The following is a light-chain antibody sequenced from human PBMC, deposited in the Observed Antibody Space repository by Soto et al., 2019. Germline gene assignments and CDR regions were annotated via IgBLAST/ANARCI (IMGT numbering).Light chain of an antibody. V-gene: IGKV3-15*01. CDR1: QTVSNH. CDR3: QQKGTSPPWT. Sequence: EIMMTQSPSTLSASPGERATLSCRASQTVSNHLTWYQQKPGQAPRLLINGASTLATGIPARFSGSGSGTEVPPTTSSLPSDDFAVYFFQQKGTSPPWTFGQGTKVDI. J-gene: IGKJ1*01. CDR2: GAS.